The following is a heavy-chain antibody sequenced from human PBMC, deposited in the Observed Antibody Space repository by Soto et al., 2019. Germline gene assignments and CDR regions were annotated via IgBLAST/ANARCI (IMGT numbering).Heavy chain of an antibody. Sequence: QVRLVQSEGEVKKPGASVKVSCRASGYTFTNYDISWVRQVPGQGLEWMGWISTERDLTKYAQKFQGRVTMTTDTFTNTAYMELKSLRFDDAAVYYCARDPTANRACVYFDLWGRGTLVNVSS. CDR2: ISTERDLT. CDR3: ARDPTANRACVYFDL. V-gene: IGHV1-18*04. D-gene: IGHD1-1*01. CDR1: GYTFTNYD. J-gene: IGHJ2*01.